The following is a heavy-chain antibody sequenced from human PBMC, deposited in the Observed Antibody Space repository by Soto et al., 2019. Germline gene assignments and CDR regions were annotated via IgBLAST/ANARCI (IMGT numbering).Heavy chain of an antibody. CDR1: GFTFSSYA. CDR2: ISYDGSNK. V-gene: IGHV3-30-3*01. CDR3: ARELRASPYAFDI. Sequence: GGSLRLSCAASGFTFSSYAMHWVRQAPGKGLEWVAVISYDGSNKYYADSVKGRFTISRDNSKNTLYLQMNSLRAEGTAVYYCARELRASPYAFDIWGQGTMVTVSS. J-gene: IGHJ3*02.